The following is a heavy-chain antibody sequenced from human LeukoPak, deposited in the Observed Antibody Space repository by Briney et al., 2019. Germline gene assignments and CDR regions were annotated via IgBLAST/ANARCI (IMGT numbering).Heavy chain of an antibody. J-gene: IGHJ4*02. D-gene: IGHD2-15*01. Sequence: PGGSLRLSCAASGFRFSDYYMDWVRQAPGRGLEWVSSISGSGGSSYHADSVKGRFTISRDNSKNTVYLHMNSLRADDTAIYYCASGRGYYEYWGQGTLVTVSS. CDR1: GFRFSDYY. V-gene: IGHV3-23*01. CDR3: ASGRGYYEY. CDR2: ISGSGGSS.